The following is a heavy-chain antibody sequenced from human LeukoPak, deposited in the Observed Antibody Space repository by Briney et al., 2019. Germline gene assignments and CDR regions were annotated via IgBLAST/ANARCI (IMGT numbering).Heavy chain of an antibody. D-gene: IGHD3-22*01. CDR3: ATVVGPTYDSSGSGNYFDY. CDR2: FDPEDGET. J-gene: IGHJ4*02. CDR1: GYTLTELS. Sequence: EASVKVSCKVSGYTLTELSMHWVRQAPGKGLEWMGGFDPEDGETIYAQKFQGRATMTEDTSTDTAYMELSSLRSEDTAVYYCATVVGPTYDSSGSGNYFDYWGQGTLVTVSS. V-gene: IGHV1-24*01.